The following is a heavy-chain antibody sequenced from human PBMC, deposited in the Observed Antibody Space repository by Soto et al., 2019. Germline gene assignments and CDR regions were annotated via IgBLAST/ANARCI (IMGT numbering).Heavy chain of an antibody. CDR3: ARVMTYCTSRSCHDY. D-gene: IGHD2-2*01. Sequence: GESLKISCKGSGYSFTSYWIGWVRQMPGKGLEWMGIIYPGDSDTRYSPSFQGQVTISADKSISTAYLQWSSLKASDTAMYYCARVMTYCTSRSCHDYWGQGTLVTVSS. CDR2: IYPGDSDT. J-gene: IGHJ4*02. V-gene: IGHV5-51*01. CDR1: GYSFTSYW.